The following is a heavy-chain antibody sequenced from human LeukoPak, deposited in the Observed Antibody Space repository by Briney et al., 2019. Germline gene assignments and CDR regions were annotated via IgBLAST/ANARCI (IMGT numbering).Heavy chain of an antibody. CDR1: GGSFSGYY. D-gene: IGHD4-17*01. CDR2: INHSGST. CDR3: AKGARTATRAFDI. J-gene: IGHJ3*02. V-gene: IGHV4-34*01. Sequence: SETLSLTCAVYGGSFSGYYWSWIRQPPGKGLEWIGEINHSGSTNYNPSLKSRVTISVDTSKNQFSLKLSSVTAADTAVYYCAKGARTATRAFDIWGQGKMVTVSS.